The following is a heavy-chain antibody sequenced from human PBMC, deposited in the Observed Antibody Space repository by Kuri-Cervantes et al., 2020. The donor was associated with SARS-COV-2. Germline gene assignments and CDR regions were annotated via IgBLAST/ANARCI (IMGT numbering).Heavy chain of an antibody. J-gene: IGHJ4*02. CDR2: IHHSGST. CDR1: GGSISSSSYY. V-gene: IGHV4-39*07. CDR3: ARFGYSYGYISPSFDY. D-gene: IGHD5-18*01. Sequence: SETLSLTCTVSGGSISSSSYYWGWIRQPPGKGLEWIGEIHHSGSTYYNPSLKSRITMSVDTSKNQFSLKLSSVTAADTAVYYCARFGYSYGYISPSFDYWGQGTLVTVSS.